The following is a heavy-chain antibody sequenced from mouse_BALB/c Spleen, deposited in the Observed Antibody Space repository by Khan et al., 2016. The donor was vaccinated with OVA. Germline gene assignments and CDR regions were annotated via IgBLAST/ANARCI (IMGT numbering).Heavy chain of an antibody. J-gene: IGHJ4*01. D-gene: IGHD2-14*01. CDR1: GYTFTNYW. V-gene: IGHV1-69*02. CDR2: IYPSDSYT. CDR3: SREVRLHYYAMDY. Sequence: QVQLKQSGTELVRPGASMKLSCKASGYTFTNYWINWVKQRPGQGLEWIGNIYPSDSYTNYNQKFKDKATLTVDESSRPAYMQLSSPTSEDSAVYYCSREVRLHYYAMDYWGQGTSVTVSS.